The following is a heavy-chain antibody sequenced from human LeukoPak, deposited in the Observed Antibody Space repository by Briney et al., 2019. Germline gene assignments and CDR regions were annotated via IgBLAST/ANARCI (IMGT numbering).Heavy chain of an antibody. CDR1: GYTFTSYY. J-gene: IGHJ5*02. Sequence: GASVKVSCKASGYTFTSYYMHWVRQAPGQGLEWMGIINPSGGNTNYAQKFQGRVTMTRDMSTSTVYMELSSLRFEDTAAYFCARDILIVPGAVSNWFDPWGQGTLVTVSS. CDR2: INPSGGNT. V-gene: IGHV1-46*01. D-gene: IGHD2-2*01. CDR3: ARDILIVPGAVSNWFDP.